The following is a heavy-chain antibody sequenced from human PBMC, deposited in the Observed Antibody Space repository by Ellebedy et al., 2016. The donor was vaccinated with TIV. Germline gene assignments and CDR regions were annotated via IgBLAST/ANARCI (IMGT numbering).Heavy chain of an antibody. J-gene: IGHJ6*02. D-gene: IGHD6-19*01. V-gene: IGHV1-24*01. CDR3: AGFLIAVAGTTYYYGMDV. Sequence: AASVKVSCKVSGYTLTALSMHWVRQAPGKGLEWMGGFDPEDGETIYAQKFQGRVTMTEDTSTDSADMELRSLRSEDTAVYYCAGFLIAVAGTTYYYGMDVWGQGTTVTVSS. CDR2: FDPEDGET. CDR1: GYTLTALS.